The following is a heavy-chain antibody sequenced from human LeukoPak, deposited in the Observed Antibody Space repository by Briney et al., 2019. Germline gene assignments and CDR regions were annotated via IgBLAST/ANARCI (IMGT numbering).Heavy chain of an antibody. D-gene: IGHD2-2*01. CDR3: ARVNPSSTSCYPFDY. J-gene: IGHJ4*02. CDR2: ISSSSSYI. Sequence: SGGSLRLSCAASGFTFSSYSMNWVRQAPGKGLEWVSSISSSSSYIYYADSVKGRFTISRDNAKNSLYLQMNSLRAEDTAVYYCARVNPSSTSCYPFDYWGQGTLVTGSS. V-gene: IGHV3-21*01. CDR1: GFTFSSYS.